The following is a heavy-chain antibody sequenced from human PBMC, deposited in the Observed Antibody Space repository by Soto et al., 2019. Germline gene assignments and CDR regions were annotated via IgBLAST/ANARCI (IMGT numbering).Heavy chain of an antibody. CDR3: AREGGESSDGLYYFDS. J-gene: IGHJ4*02. V-gene: IGHV4-30-4*01. CDR2: IYYSGNT. D-gene: IGHD3-16*01. Sequence: QVQLQESGPGLVKPSQTLSLTCTVSGGSTSSDNYWSWIRQPPGKGLEWIGHIYYSGNTDYNPSLKSRLAISIDTSKNQFSLKVSSVTAADTAVYFCAREGGESSDGLYYFDSWGQGSLVTVSS. CDR1: GGSTSSDNY.